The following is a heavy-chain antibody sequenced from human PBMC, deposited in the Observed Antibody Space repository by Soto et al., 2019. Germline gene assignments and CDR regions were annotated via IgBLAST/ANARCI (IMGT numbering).Heavy chain of an antibody. Sequence: SETLSLTCAASGGSISSGGYSWSWIRQPPGKGLEWIGYIYHSGSTYYNPSLKSRVTISVDRSKNQFSLKLSSVTAADTAVYYCAREIFHCSGGSCYSAFDIWGQGTMVTVSS. CDR2: IYHSGST. D-gene: IGHD2-15*01. J-gene: IGHJ3*02. CDR1: GGSISSGGYS. CDR3: AREIFHCSGGSCYSAFDI. V-gene: IGHV4-30-2*01.